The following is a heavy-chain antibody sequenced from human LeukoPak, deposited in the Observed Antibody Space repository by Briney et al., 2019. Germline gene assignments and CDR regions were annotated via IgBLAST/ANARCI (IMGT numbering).Heavy chain of an antibody. D-gene: IGHD6-13*01. J-gene: IGHJ4*02. CDR3: ASGQQLGMNYFDY. CDR1: GFTCSSYS. CDR2: ISSSSSYI. V-gene: IGHV3-21*01. Sequence: PGGSLRLSWAASGFTCSSYSMNLFRQAPGKVLEWVSSISSSSSYIYYADSVKGRFTISRDNAKNSLYLQMNSLRAEDTAVYYCASGQQLGMNYFDYWGQGTLVTVSS.